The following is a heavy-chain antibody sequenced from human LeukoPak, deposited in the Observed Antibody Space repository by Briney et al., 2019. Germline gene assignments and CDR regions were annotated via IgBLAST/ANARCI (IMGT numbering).Heavy chain of an antibody. CDR3: AKGLSASGRFNAFDI. Sequence: GGSLRLSCAASGFTFSSYAMSWVRQAPGKGLEWVAAVSGSGGSTYHADSVRGRFTISRDNSKNTLYLQMSSLRVEDTAVYHCAKGLSASGRFNAFDIWGQGTMVTVSS. D-gene: IGHD3-3*01. CDR2: VSGSGGST. CDR1: GFTFSSYA. V-gene: IGHV3-23*01. J-gene: IGHJ3*02.